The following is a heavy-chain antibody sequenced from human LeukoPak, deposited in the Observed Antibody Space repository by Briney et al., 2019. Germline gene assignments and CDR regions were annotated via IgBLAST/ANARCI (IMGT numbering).Heavy chain of an antibody. CDR1: GFTFSTYW. D-gene: IGHD3-10*01. CDR2: IKQDGSEK. Sequence: GGSLRLSCAASGFTFSTYWMSWARQAPGKGPEWVAYIKQDGSEKDYVDSVKGRFTISRDNAKNSLYLQMNSLRGEDTAVYYCARHGGAFDIWGQGTLVTVSS. CDR3: ARHGGAFDI. J-gene: IGHJ3*02. V-gene: IGHV3-7*01.